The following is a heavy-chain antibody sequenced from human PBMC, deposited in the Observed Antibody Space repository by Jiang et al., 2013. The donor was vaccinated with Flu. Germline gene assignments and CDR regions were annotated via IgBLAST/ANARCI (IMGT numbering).Heavy chain of an antibody. CDR1: GFTFSSYG. CDR2: IWYDGSNK. Sequence: CAASGFTFSSYGMHWVRQAPGKGLEWVAVIWYDGSNKYYADSVKGRFTISRDNSKNTLYLQMNSLRAEDTAVYYCARDDSYSYGNAPLDYWGQGTLVTVSS. J-gene: IGHJ4*02. CDR3: ARDDSYSYGNAPLDY. D-gene: IGHD5-18*01. V-gene: IGHV3-33*01.